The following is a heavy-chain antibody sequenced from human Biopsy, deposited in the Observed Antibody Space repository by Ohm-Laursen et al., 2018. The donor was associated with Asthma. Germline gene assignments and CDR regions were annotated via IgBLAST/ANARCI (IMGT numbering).Heavy chain of an antibody. CDR2: THHSGEN. D-gene: IGHD1-26*01. Sequence: SDTLSLTCAVYGGSFSSNYWSWIRQTPGKGMEWLGDTHHSGENNYNAALSRRPTLSVNTSKNHFSLRLTSVTAADTAVYYCARGSSSRLSQWELLVSGGKRAHSYYGMDVWGQGTTVTVSS. J-gene: IGHJ6*02. CDR1: GGSFSSNY. CDR3: ARGSSSRLSQWELLVSGGKRAHSYYGMDV. V-gene: IGHV4-34*01.